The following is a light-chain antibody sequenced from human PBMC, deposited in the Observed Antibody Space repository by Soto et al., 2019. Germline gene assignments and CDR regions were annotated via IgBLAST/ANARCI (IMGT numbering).Light chain of an antibody. J-gene: IGKJ3*01. CDR3: QQYGDSPL. Sequence: VLTQSPGTLSLSPGDGATLSCRASQRVISNFLAWYQQKPGQAPRLLIYATSSRATGIPDRFSGSGSGTDFTLTISRLEPEDFAVYYCQQYGDSPLFGPGTKVDI. CDR2: ATS. V-gene: IGKV3-20*01. CDR1: QRVISNF.